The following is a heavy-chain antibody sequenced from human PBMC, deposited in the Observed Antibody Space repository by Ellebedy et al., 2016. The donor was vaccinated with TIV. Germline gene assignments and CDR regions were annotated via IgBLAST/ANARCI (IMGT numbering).Heavy chain of an antibody. CDR1: GFTFNKYW. CDR3: ARNRYCSSGDCYALGY. Sequence: GESPKISCAASGFTFNKYWMHWVRQTPGKGLVWVSRLNSDGSNAIYADSVKGRFTISRDNAKNMLYLQMNSLRAEDTAVYYCARNRYCSSGDCYALGYWGQGTLVTVSS. CDR2: LNSDGSNA. D-gene: IGHD2-15*01. V-gene: IGHV3-74*01. J-gene: IGHJ4*02.